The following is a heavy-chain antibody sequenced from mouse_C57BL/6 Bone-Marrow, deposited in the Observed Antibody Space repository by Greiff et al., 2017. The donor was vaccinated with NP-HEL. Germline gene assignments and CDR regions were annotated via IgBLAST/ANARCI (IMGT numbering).Heavy chain of an antibody. J-gene: IGHJ2*01. CDR3: ARPDGNNYDY. V-gene: IGHV1-82*01. D-gene: IGHD2-1*01. CDR2: IYPGDGDT. CDR1: GYAFSSPW. Sequence: VQLQQSGPELVKPGASVKISCKASGYAFSSPWMNWVKPRPVKGLEWIGRIYPGDGDTNYNRKFKGTATLTADKSSSPAYMQLSSLTSEDSAVYICARPDGNNYDYWGQGTTLTVSS.